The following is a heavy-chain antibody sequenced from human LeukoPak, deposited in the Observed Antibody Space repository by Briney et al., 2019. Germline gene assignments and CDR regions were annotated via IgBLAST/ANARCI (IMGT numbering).Heavy chain of an antibody. CDR1: GGSVSSYY. Sequence: SETLSLTCTVSGGSVSSYYWTWIRQPAGKGLEWIGRIYTSGNTNYNPSLKSRVSMSLDTSKNQFSLRLSSVTAADTAVYYCAREARSNGLFDYWGQGTWSPSPQ. CDR3: AREARSNGLFDY. V-gene: IGHV4-4*07. D-gene: IGHD1-1*01. J-gene: IGHJ4*02. CDR2: IYTSGNT.